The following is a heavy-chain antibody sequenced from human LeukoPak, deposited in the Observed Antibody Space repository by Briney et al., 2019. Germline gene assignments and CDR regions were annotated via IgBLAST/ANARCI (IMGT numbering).Heavy chain of an antibody. Sequence: GGSLRLSCAASGFTFSNAWMTWVRQAPGKGLEWVGRIKSKTDAGTTDYAAPVKGRFTISRDDSKNTLYLQMNSLKTEDTAVYYCTSDLGITMIRGVIVYWGQGTLVTVSS. CDR2: IKSKTDAGTT. D-gene: IGHD3-10*01. V-gene: IGHV3-15*01. CDR1: GFTFSNAW. CDR3: TSDLGITMIRGVIVY. J-gene: IGHJ4*02.